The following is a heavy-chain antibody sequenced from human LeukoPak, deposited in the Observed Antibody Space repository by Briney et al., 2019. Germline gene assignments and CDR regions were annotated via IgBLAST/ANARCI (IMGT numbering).Heavy chain of an antibody. V-gene: IGHV3-23*01. J-gene: IGHJ6*03. D-gene: IGHD2-2*01. CDR3: AKPYQLLDYYCYYMDV. CDR1: GFPFSSYA. Sequence: GGSLRHSRAASGFPFSSYAMSWLRQPPGKGLEWVSAISGSGGSSYYADSVKGRFTISRDNSKNTLYLQMNSVRAEDTAVYYCAKPYQLLDYYCYYMDVLGKGTTVTVSS. CDR2: ISGSGGSS.